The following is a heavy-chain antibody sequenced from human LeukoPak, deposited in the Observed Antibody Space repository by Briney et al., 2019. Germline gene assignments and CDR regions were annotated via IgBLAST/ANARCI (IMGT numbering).Heavy chain of an antibody. V-gene: IGHV3-23*01. D-gene: IGHD1-26*01. J-gene: IGHJ4*02. CDR2: VNESGGRT. CDR1: GFTFRSYA. Sequence: PGGSLRLSCAASGFTFRSYAMGWVRQAPGKGLEGVSTVNESGGRTYYADSVKGRFTMSRDNSKNTLYLQMNSLRVEDTAIYYCAKEGRPNSGGGFFDYWGQGTRVTVSS. CDR3: AKEGRPNSGGGFFDY.